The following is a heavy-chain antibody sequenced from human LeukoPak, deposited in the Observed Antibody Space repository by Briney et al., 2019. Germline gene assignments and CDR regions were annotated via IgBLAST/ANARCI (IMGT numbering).Heavy chain of an antibody. Sequence: SETLSLTCAVYGGSFSGYYWSWIRQPPGKGLEWIGEINHSGNTNYNPSLKSRVTISGDTSKNQFSLKLSSVTAADTAVYYCARVKRRDFWSGYFFDYWGQGTLVTVSS. J-gene: IGHJ4*02. CDR3: ARVKRRDFWSGYFFDY. V-gene: IGHV4-34*01. CDR2: INHSGNT. CDR1: GGSFSGYY. D-gene: IGHD3-3*01.